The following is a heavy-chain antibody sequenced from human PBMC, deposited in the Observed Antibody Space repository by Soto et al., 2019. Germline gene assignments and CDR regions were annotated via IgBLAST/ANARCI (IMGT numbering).Heavy chain of an antibody. D-gene: IGHD4-17*01. Sequence: QITLKESGPPLVKPTQTLTLTCTFSGFSLNTSGVGVGWVRQPPGRALEWLAVISWTDDKRYSPSLKSRLSITKDTSKNQVVLTMTNMDPMDTAIFFCAHKLPVTTSAFDIWGQGTMVTVSS. CDR2: ISWTDDK. CDR1: GFSLNTSGVG. V-gene: IGHV2-5*01. CDR3: AHKLPVTTSAFDI. J-gene: IGHJ3*02.